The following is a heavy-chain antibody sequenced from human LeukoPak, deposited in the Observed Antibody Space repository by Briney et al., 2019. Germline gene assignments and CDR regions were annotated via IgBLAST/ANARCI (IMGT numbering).Heavy chain of an antibody. Sequence: GASVKVSCKASGYTFTSYGISWVRQAPGQGLEWLGLITPSGGSTWYAQKFQGRVTMTRDMSTSTVYMELSSLRSEDTAVYYCARSYNLGRGLRVGAFDIWGQGTMVTVSS. CDR2: ITPSGGST. V-gene: IGHV1-46*01. D-gene: IGHD3-10*01. CDR1: GYTFTSYG. J-gene: IGHJ3*02. CDR3: ARSYNLGRGLRVGAFDI.